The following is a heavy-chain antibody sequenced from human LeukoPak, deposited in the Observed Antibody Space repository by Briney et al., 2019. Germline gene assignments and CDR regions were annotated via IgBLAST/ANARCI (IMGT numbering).Heavy chain of an antibody. V-gene: IGHV3-30*03. J-gene: IGHJ4*02. D-gene: IGHD5-18*01. Sequence: PGRSLRLSCAASGFTFSSYGMHWVRQAPGKGLEWVAVISYDGSNKYYADSVKGRFTISRDNSKNTLYLQMNSLRAEDTAVYYCARDPRGYSYGYFDYWGQGTLVTVSS. CDR1: GFTFSSYG. CDR3: ARDPRGYSYGYFDY. CDR2: ISYDGSNK.